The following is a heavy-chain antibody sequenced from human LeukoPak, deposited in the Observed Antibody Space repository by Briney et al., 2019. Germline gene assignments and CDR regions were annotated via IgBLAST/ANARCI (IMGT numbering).Heavy chain of an antibody. D-gene: IGHD2-15*01. CDR2: IYSGGST. J-gene: IGHJ5*02. CDR1: EYIVSSKY. V-gene: IGHV3-53*01. Sequence: GGSLRLSCAASEYIVSSKYMSWVRQAPGKGLEWVSVIYSGGSTYYADSVKGRFTISRDNSKNTVYLQMNSLRAEDTAVYYCARASCGSCPFDPWGQGTLVTVSS. CDR3: ARASCGSCPFDP.